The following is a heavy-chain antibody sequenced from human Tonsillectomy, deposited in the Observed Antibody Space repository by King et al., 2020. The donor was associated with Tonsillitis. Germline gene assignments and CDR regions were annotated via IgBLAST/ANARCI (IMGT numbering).Heavy chain of an antibody. V-gene: IGHV3-30*18. CDR2: ISSDGSKK. J-gene: IGHJ6*03. Sequence: VQLVESGGGVVQPGRSLRLSCAASGFTFSSYGMHWVRQAPGKGLEWVAVISSDGSKKYFADSVKGRFTISRDNSKNTVYLQMNSLRTEDTAVYYCAKDFGSGSYYYFYMDVWGKGTTVTVSS. CDR3: AKDFGSGSYYYFYMDV. D-gene: IGHD3-10*01. CDR1: GFTFSSYG.